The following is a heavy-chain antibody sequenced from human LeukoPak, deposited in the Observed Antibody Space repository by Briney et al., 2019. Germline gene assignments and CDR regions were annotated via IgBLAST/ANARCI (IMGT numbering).Heavy chain of an antibody. Sequence: GGSLRLSCAAPGCIFHDYAIHWLRQAPGKGLEWVSLISGDGGSTFYADSVKGRFTISRDNSKNSLYLQMNSLRSDDTALYYCARESESSGWYDYWGQGTLVTVSS. V-gene: IGHV3-43*02. CDR1: GCIFHDYA. J-gene: IGHJ4*02. CDR3: ARESESSGWYDY. D-gene: IGHD6-19*01. CDR2: ISGDGGST.